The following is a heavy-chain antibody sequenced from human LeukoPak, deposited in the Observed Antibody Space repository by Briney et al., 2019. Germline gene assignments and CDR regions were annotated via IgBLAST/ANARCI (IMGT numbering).Heavy chain of an antibody. V-gene: IGHV3-23*01. CDR1: GFIFSNYA. CDR2: IGGVSESF. J-gene: IGHJ3*02. CDR3: ARDFDI. Sequence: AGGSPRLSCAASGFIFSNYAMTWVRQAPGKGLEWVSIIGGVSESFYYADSVKGRFTVSRDNSKNTLYLQVNSLRAEDTAMYYCARDFDIWGQGTMVTVSS.